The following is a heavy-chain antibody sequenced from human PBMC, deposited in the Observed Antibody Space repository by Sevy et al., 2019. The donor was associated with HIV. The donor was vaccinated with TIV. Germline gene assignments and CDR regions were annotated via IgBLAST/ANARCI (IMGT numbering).Heavy chain of an antibody. V-gene: IGHV3-15*01. CDR3: ITDPGYRGYDEEVINYYYYGMDV. D-gene: IGHD5-12*01. Sequence: GGSLRLSCAASGFTFSSAWMSWVRQAPGKGLEWVGRIKSEIDGGAIDYAAPVKGRFSISREDSKKKVYLQMNSLKTEETAVYYCITDPGYRGYDEEVINYYYYGMDVWGQGTTVTVSS. CDR2: IKSEIDGGAI. J-gene: IGHJ6*02. CDR1: GFTFSSAW.